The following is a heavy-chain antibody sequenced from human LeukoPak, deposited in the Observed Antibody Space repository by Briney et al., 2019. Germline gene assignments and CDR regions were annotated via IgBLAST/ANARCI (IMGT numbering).Heavy chain of an antibody. D-gene: IGHD3-22*01. CDR3: ARVGSSGSVYAFDI. Sequence: PSETLSLTCTVSGGSISSYYWSWIRQPAGKGLEWIGRIYTSGSTNYNPSLKSRVTMSVDTSKNQFSLKLSSVTAADTAVYYCARVGSSGSVYAFDIWGRGTMVTVSS. V-gene: IGHV4-4*07. J-gene: IGHJ3*02. CDR1: GGSISSYY. CDR2: IYTSGST.